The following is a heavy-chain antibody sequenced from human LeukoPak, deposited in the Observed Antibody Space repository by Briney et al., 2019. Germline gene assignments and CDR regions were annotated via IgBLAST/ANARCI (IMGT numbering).Heavy chain of an antibody. D-gene: IGHD3-10*01. CDR2: IYYSGST. J-gene: IGHJ4*02. CDR1: GGSISSSSYY. V-gene: IGHV4-39*07. Sequence: PSETLSLTCTVSGGSISSSSYYWGWIRQPPGKGLEWIGSIYYSGSTYYNPSLKSRVTISVDTSKNQFSLKLSSVTAADTAVYYCARARTEELLAFDYWGQGTLVTVSS. CDR3: ARARTEELLAFDY.